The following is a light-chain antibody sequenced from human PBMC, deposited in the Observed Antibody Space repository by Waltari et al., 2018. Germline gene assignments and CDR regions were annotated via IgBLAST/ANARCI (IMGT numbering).Light chain of an antibody. CDR2: GAS. CDR1: QSISRN. Sequence: DIVMTQSPDSLAVSLGERATLSCRASQSISRNLAWYHQKPGQAPRLLIYGASTRATGIPARFSGSGSGTEFTLTISSLQSEDFAVYYCQQYNNWPPDLTFGGGTKVEI. V-gene: IGKV3-15*01. J-gene: IGKJ4*01. CDR3: QQYNNWPPDLT.